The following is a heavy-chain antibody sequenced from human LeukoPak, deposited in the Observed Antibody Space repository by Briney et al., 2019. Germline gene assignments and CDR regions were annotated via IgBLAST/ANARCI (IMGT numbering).Heavy chain of an antibody. CDR2: INAGNGNT. Sequence: ASVKVSCKASGYTFITYAMHWVRQAPGQRLEWMGWINAGNGNTKYSQKFQGRVTITRDTSASTAFMELSSLRSEDTAVYYCATEGYSSGWYFDYWGQGTLVTVSS. J-gene: IGHJ4*02. CDR1: GYTFITYA. V-gene: IGHV1-3*01. CDR3: ATEGYSSGWYFDY. D-gene: IGHD6-19*01.